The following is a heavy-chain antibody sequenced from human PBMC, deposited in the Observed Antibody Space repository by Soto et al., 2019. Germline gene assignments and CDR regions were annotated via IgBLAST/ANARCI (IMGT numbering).Heavy chain of an antibody. CDR2: INAGNGNT. CDR3: ALGGGSNYLAYFDP. V-gene: IGHV1-3*01. CDR1: GYLFTTYA. J-gene: IGHJ5*02. Sequence: QVQLVQSGAEVKKPGASVKISCKASGYLFTTYAIHWVRQAPGQTPEWMGWINAGNGNTKFTEKFHRRVTITTDRSASTAYMELASLSSEDTAVYYCALGGGSNYLAYFDPWGQGTLVTVSS. D-gene: IGHD1-26*01.